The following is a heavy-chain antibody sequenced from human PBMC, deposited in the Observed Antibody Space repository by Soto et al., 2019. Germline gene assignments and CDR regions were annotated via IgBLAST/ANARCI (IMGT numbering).Heavy chain of an antibody. V-gene: IGHV3-23*01. CDR3: ARDVSPGSSSLYLDAFDI. CDR2: ISGSGDNT. D-gene: IGHD6-13*01. J-gene: IGHJ3*02. Sequence: GGSLRLSCAASGFTFSGFTFSSYAMSWVRQAPGKGLEWVSSISGSGDNTYYADSVKGRFTISRDNSKNTLSLQMDSLRADDTALYYCARDVSPGSSSLYLDAFDIWGQGTMVTVSS. CDR1: GFTFSGFTFSSYA.